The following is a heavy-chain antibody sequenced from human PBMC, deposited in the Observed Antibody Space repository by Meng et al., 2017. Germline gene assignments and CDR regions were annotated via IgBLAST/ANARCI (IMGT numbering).Heavy chain of an antibody. J-gene: IGHJ4*02. CDR2: IYSGGST. CDR1: GFTVSSNY. D-gene: IGHD1-1*01. V-gene: IGHV3-53*02. CDR3: ARDWRY. Sequence: EVQLVETGGGLIPPGGSLGLSCAASGFTVSSNYMSWVRQAPGKGLEWVSVIYSGGSTYYADSVKGRFTISRDNSKNTLYLQMNSLRAEDTAVYYCARDWRYWGQGTLVTVSS.